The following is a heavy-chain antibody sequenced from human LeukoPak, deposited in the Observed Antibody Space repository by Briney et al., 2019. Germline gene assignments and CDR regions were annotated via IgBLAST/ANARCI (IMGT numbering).Heavy chain of an antibody. Sequence: SVKVSCKASRGTFSSYAISWVRQAPGQGLEWMGGIIPIFGTANYAQKFQGRVTITADESTSTAYMELSSLRSEDTAVYYCARTPGGSGSYYNWFDPWGQGTLVTVSS. CDR2: IIPIFGTA. J-gene: IGHJ5*02. V-gene: IGHV1-69*13. CDR1: RGTFSSYA. CDR3: ARTPGGSGSYYNWFDP. D-gene: IGHD1-26*01.